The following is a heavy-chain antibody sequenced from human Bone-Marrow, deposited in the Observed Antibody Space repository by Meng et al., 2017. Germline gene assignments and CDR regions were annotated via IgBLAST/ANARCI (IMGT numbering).Heavy chain of an antibody. CDR1: GGSFSGYY. D-gene: IGHD4-17*01. CDR3: ARHNYGDYGWFDP. V-gene: IGHV4-34*01. Sequence: QVQLQQWGAGLLKPSETLSLTCAVYGGSFSGYYWSWIRQPPGKGLEWIGEINHSGSTNYNPSLKSRVTISVDASKNQFSLKLSSVTAADTAVYYCARHNYGDYGWFDPWGQGTLVTVSS. CDR2: INHSGST. J-gene: IGHJ5*02.